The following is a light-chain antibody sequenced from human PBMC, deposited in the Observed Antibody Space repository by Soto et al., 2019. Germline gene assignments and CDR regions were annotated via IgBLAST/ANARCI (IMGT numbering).Light chain of an antibody. CDR2: GAS. CDR3: QQYDQSPWT. CDR1: QSVSSSY. V-gene: IGKV3-20*01. Sequence: EIVLTQSPGTLSLSPGERATLSCRASQSVSSSYLAWYQQKPGQAPRLLIYGASSRATGIPDRFSGSGSGTDFTLTISRLEPEDFAVYYCQQYDQSPWTFGQGTKVEIK. J-gene: IGKJ1*01.